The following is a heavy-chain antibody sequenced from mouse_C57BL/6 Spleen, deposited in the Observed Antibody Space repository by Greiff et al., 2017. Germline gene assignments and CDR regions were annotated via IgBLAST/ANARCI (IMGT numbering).Heavy chain of an antibody. Sequence: VQLQQSGAELVKPGASVKLSCTASGFNIKAYYMHWVKQRTEQGLEWIGRIDPEDGETKYAPTFQGKATITADTSSNTAYLQLSRLTYEDTDVYYCAYIYYSYVEDDMEYWCQGTSVTVSS. J-gene: IGHJ4*01. CDR1: GFNIKAYY. V-gene: IGHV14-2*01. D-gene: IGHD2-12*01. CDR2: IDPEDGET. CDR3: AYIYYSYVEDDMEY.